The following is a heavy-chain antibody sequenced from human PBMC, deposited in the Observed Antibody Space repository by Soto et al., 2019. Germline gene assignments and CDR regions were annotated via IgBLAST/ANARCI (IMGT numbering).Heavy chain of an antibody. CDR3: ARGNPSFDFDS. D-gene: IGHD1-26*01. Sequence: SGGDVVQPGKSLRLSCAASGFNFGFFGMHWVRQAPGKGLEWVAFISGDGINTQYADSVRGRFTLSRDYSRKTMYLQMDSLRDEDTALYYCARGNPSFDFDSWGLGTLVTVSS. V-gene: IGHV3-30*03. J-gene: IGHJ4*02. CDR2: ISGDGINT. CDR1: GFNFGFFG.